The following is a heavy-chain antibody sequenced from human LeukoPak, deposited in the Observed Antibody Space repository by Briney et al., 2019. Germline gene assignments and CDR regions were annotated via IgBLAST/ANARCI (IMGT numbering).Heavy chain of an antibody. CDR2: INHSGST. CDR1: GGSFSGYY. CDR3: ARARGSYDLDAFDI. J-gene: IGHJ3*02. Sequence: SETLSLTXAVYGGSFSGYYWSWIRQPPGKGLEWIGEINHSGSTNYNPSLKSRVTISVDTSKNQFSLKLTSATAADTAVYYCARARGSYDLDAFDIWGQGTMVTVSS. V-gene: IGHV4-34*01. D-gene: IGHD1-26*01.